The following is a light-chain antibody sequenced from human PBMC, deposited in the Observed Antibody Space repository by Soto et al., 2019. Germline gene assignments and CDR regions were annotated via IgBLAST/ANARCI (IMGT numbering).Light chain of an antibody. CDR2: DVS. CDR3: SSYTGSSASYV. V-gene: IGLV2-8*01. Sequence: QSVLTQPPSASGSPGQSVTISCTGTSSDVGAYDYVSWYQHHPGKAPKLIIYDVSRRPSGVPDRFSGSKSGNTASLTVSGLQTEDEAEYYCSSYTGSSASYVFGTGTKVTVL. CDR1: SSDVGAYDY. J-gene: IGLJ1*01.